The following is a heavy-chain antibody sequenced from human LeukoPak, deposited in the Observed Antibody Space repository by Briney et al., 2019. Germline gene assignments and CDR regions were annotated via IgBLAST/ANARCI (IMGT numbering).Heavy chain of an antibody. CDR1: GFTFSSYA. Sequence: PGGSLRLSCAASGFTFSSYAMSWVRQAPGKGLEWVSAISGSGGSTYYADSVKGRFTIFRDNSKNTLYLQMNSLRAEDTAVYYCAKGYSSGWYGFDYWGQGTLVTVSS. V-gene: IGHV3-23*01. J-gene: IGHJ4*02. D-gene: IGHD6-19*01. CDR3: AKGYSSGWYGFDY. CDR2: ISGSGGST.